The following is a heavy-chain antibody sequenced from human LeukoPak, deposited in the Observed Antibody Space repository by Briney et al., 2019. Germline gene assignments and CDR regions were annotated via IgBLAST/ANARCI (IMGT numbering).Heavy chain of an antibody. CDR3: ARELGMLKNYYDSSGYYFDY. J-gene: IGHJ4*02. CDR2: ISAYNGNT. D-gene: IGHD3-22*01. Sequence: ASVKVSCKASGYTFTSYGISWVRQAPGQGLEWMGWISAYNGNTNYAQKLQGRVTMTTDTSTSIAYMELRSLRSDDTAVYYCARELGMLKNYYDSSGYYFDYWGQGTLVTVSS. CDR1: GYTFTSYG. V-gene: IGHV1-18*01.